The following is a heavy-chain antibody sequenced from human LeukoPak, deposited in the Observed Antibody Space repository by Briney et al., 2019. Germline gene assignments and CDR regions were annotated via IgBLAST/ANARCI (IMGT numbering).Heavy chain of an antibody. D-gene: IGHD4-23*01. Sequence: SETLSLTCTVSGGSISTYYWSWIRQPPGKGLEWLGFIYHTGSTTYNPSLKSRVTISLDTSKNQISLNLSSVTAADTAVYYCARGVDYGGNSYDAFDIWGQGTMVTVSS. J-gene: IGHJ3*02. CDR3: ARGVDYGGNSYDAFDI. CDR2: IYHTGST. V-gene: IGHV4-59*01. CDR1: GGSISTYY.